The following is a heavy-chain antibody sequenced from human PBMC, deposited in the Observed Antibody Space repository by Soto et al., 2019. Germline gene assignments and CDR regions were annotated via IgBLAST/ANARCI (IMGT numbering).Heavy chain of an antibody. CDR2: IYYSGST. J-gene: IGHJ5*02. Sequence: SETLSLTCTVSGGSISSGGYYWSWIRQHPGKGLEWIGYIYYSGSTYYNPSLKSRVTISVDTSKNQFSLKLSSVTAADTAVYYCARDQDYWFDPWCQGTLVTVSS. CDR3: ARDQDYWFDP. CDR1: GGSISSGGYY. V-gene: IGHV4-31*03.